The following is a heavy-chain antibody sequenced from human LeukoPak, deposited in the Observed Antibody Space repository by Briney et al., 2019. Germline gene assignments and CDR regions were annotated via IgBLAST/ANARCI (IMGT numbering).Heavy chain of an antibody. Sequence: PSETLSLTCTVSGGSISSGSYYWSWIRQPAGKGLEWIGRIYTSGSTNYNPSLKSRVTISVDTSKNQFSLKLSSVTAADTAVYYCARDFYGDPIRNWFDPWGQGTLVTVSS. D-gene: IGHD4-17*01. J-gene: IGHJ5*02. CDR2: IYTSGST. CDR3: ARDFYGDPIRNWFDP. V-gene: IGHV4-61*02. CDR1: GGSISSGSYY.